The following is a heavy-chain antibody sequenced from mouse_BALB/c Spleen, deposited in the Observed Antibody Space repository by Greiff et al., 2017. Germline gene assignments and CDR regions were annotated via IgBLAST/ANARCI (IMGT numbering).Heavy chain of an antibody. J-gene: IGHJ4*01. Sequence: EVMLVESGGGLVKPGGSLKLSCAASGFTFSSYAMSWVRQSPEKRLEWVAEISSGGSYTYYPDTVTGRFTISRDNAKNTLYLEMSSLRSEDTAMYYCASRYYGNYKDAMDYWGQGTSVTVSS. CDR2: ISSGGSYT. CDR1: GFTFSSYA. V-gene: IGHV5-9-4*01. D-gene: IGHD2-1*01. CDR3: ASRYYGNYKDAMDY.